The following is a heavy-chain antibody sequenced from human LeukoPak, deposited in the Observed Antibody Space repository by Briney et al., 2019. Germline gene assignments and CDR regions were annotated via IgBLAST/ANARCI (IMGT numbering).Heavy chain of an antibody. D-gene: IGHD4-17*01. CDR3: ARSYGDYGMTFDY. J-gene: IGHJ4*02. Sequence: SQTLSLTCTVSGGSISSGSYYWSWIRQPAGKGLEWIGRIYTSGSTNYNPSLKSRVTISVDTSKNQFPLKLSSVTAADTAVYYCARSYGDYGMTFDYWGQGTLVTVSS. CDR1: GGSISSGSYY. V-gene: IGHV4-61*02. CDR2: IYTSGST.